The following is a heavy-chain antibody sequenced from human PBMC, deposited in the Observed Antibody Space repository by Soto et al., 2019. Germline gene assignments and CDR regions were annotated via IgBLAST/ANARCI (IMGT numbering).Heavy chain of an antibody. CDR3: ARVVPGAEAWFGP. CDR1: GYTFSNYG. CDR2: ISLYSDGT. V-gene: IGHV1-18*01. J-gene: IGHJ5*02. D-gene: IGHD2-2*01. Sequence: ASVKVSCKTSGYTFSNYGITWVRQAPGQPLEWLGGISLYSDGTNYAQKFQGRVSMTTDTSTTTAYMELRSLRSDDTAVYYCARVVPGAEAWFGPWGQGTLVTVS.